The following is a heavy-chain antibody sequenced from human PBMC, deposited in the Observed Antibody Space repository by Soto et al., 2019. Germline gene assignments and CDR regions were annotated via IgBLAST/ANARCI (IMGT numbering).Heavy chain of an antibody. V-gene: IGHV4-4*02. CDR3: AKEVAADAFDI. CDR1: GGSISSFW. Sequence: PSETLSLTCAVSGGSISSFWWSWVRQAPGMGLEWIGEIHHSGATNYNPSLKSRVTVSVDKSKNQFSLNLNSLTAADTAIYYCAKEVAADAFDIWGQGTMVTVSS. D-gene: IGHD6-25*01. J-gene: IGHJ3*02. CDR2: IHHSGAT.